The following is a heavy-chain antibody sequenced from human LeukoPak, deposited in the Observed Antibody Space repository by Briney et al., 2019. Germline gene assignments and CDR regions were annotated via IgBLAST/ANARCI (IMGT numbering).Heavy chain of an antibody. J-gene: IGHJ5*02. D-gene: IGHD6-6*01. CDR2: INPNSGDT. Sequence: ASVEVSCKASGYTFTGYYIHWLRQAPGQGLEWMGRINPNSGDTNYAQKFQGRVTMTTDTSTSTAYMELRSLRSDDTAVYYCAREVSSAYSSSFSWFDPWGQGTLVTVSS. CDR3: AREVSSAYSSSFSWFDP. V-gene: IGHV1-2*06. CDR1: GYTFTGYY.